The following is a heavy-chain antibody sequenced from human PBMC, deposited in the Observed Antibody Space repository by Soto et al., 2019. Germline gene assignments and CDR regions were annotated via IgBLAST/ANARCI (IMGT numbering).Heavy chain of an antibody. Sequence: GGSLRLSCAASGFTFSSYAMSWVRQAPGKGLEWVSAISGSGGSTYYADSVKGRFTISRGNSKNTLYLQMNSLRAEDTAVYYRAKVSPEIAVAGTVDYWGQGTLVTVSS. V-gene: IGHV3-23*01. CDR1: GFTFSSYA. CDR2: ISGSGGST. CDR3: AKVSPEIAVAGTVDY. D-gene: IGHD6-19*01. J-gene: IGHJ4*02.